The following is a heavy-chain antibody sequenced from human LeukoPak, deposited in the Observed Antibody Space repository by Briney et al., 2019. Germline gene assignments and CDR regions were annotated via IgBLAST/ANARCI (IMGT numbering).Heavy chain of an antibody. V-gene: IGHV5-51*01. CDR2: IYPGDSDT. Sequence: GESLKISCKGSGYSFTSYWIGWVRPMGGKGLEWMGSIYPGDSDTRYSPSFQGQVTISADKSISTAYLLWCSLMASDTAMYYCARQHYDFWRGTPRAFDVWGQGTMVTVSS. CDR1: GYSFTSYW. D-gene: IGHD3-3*01. J-gene: IGHJ3*01. CDR3: ARQHYDFWRGTPRAFDV.